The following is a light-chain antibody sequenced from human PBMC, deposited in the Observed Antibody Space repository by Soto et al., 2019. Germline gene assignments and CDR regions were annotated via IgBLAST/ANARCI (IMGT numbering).Light chain of an antibody. CDR1: QDISNY. J-gene: IGKJ5*01. CDR2: DAS. CDR3: QQYDNLPRT. V-gene: IGKV1-33*01. Sequence: DIQMTQSPSSLSASVGDRVTITCQASQDISNYLNWYQQKPGKAPKLLIYDASNLETGVPSRFSGSGSGTYFTFTISILQPEDIATYYCQQYDNLPRTFGQGTRLEIK.